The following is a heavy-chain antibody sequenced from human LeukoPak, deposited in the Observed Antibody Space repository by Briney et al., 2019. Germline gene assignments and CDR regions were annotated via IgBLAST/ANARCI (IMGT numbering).Heavy chain of an antibody. CDR3: ARLYSRGVIVIFDY. Sequence: SEALSLTCTVSGGSISSYYWSWIRQPPGKGLEWIGCIYYSGSTNYNPSLKSRVTISVDTSKNQFSLKLSSVTAADTAVYYCARLYSRGVIVIFDYWGQGTLVTVSS. J-gene: IGHJ4*02. D-gene: IGHD3-16*02. V-gene: IGHV4-59*01. CDR1: GGSISSYY. CDR2: IYYSGST.